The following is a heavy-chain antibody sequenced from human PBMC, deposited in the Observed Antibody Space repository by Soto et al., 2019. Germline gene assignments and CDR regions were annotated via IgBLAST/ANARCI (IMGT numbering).Heavy chain of an antibody. CDR1: GGSFNNYY. J-gene: IGHJ3*02. CDR3: ARDPRPRSLFVDAGAFDI. V-gene: IGHV4-59*12. D-gene: IGHD2-21*01. CDR2: IYSSGSA. Sequence: PSETLSLTCTVSGGSFNNYYWTRIRQPPGKGLEWIGYIYSSGSAGYNPSLKSRVTMLVDTSKNQFSLKLSSVTAADTAVYYCARDPRPRSLFVDAGAFDIWRQGTMVTVSS.